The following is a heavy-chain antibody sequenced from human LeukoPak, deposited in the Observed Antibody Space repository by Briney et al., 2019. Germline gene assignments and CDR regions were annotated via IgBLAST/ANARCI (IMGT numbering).Heavy chain of an antibody. V-gene: IGHV1-46*01. CDR2: INSSGGST. CDR3: ARGSGYSSSWWIDAFDI. Sequence: ASVKVSCKASGYTFTSYYMHWVRQAPGEGLEWMGIINSSGGSTNYAQKFQGRVTMTRDTSTSTVYMELSSLRSEDTAVYYCARGSGYSSSWWIDAFDIWSQGTMVTVSS. J-gene: IGHJ3*02. D-gene: IGHD6-13*01. CDR1: GYTFTSYY.